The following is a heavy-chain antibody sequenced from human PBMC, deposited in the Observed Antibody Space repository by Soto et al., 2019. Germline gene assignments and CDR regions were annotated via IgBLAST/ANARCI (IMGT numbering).Heavy chain of an antibody. J-gene: IGHJ6*02. CDR3: ASAAPGMDV. Sequence: QVQLVESGGGVVQPGRSLRLSCAASGFTLSSFAMHWVRQAPGKGLEGVALISNDGSNEHYADSVRGRFTISRDNSKHMLYLQMSSLRAEDTAMYYCASAAPGMDVWGQGTTVTVSS. CDR1: GFTLSSFA. CDR2: ISNDGSNE. V-gene: IGHV3-30-3*01.